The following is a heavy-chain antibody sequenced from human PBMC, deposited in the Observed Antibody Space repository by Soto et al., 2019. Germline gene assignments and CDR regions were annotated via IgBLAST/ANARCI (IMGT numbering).Heavy chain of an antibody. CDR3: ASQRQRKEMATIRTPFDY. CDR1: GFTFSSYS. CDR2: ISSSSSTI. V-gene: IGHV3-48*02. J-gene: IGHJ4*02. D-gene: IGHD5-12*01. Sequence: GGSLRLSCAASGFTFSSYSMNWVRQAPGKGLEWVSYISSSSSTIYYADSVKGRLTISRDTAKNSLYLQMNSLRDEDTAVYYCASQRQRKEMATIRTPFDYWGQGTLVTVSS.